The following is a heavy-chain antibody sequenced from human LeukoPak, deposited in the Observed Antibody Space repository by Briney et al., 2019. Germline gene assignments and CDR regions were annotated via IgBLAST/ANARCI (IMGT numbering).Heavy chain of an antibody. V-gene: IGHV5-51*01. CDR3: ARRAYCGGDCHRGFWYFDL. J-gene: IGHJ2*01. CDR1: GYSFTSYW. CDR2: IYPGGYDT. D-gene: IGHD2-21*02. Sequence: GESLKISCKGSGYSFTSYWIGWVRQMPGKGLEWVGIIYPGGYDTRYSTSFHGQVTISADKSISTAYLQWSSLKASDTAMYYCARRAYCGGDCHRGFWYFDLWGRGTLVTVSS.